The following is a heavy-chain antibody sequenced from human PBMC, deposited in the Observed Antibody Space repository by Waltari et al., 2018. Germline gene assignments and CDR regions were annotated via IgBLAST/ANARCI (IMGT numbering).Heavy chain of an antibody. D-gene: IGHD1-26*01. Sequence: QVQLVQSGAEVKKPGSSVKVSCKASGGTFSSSAISWVRQAPGQGLEWMGVSIPIFGTANYAQKFQGRVTITTDESTSTAYMELSSLRSEDTAVYYCARLGAAQTYYFDYWGQGTLVTVSS. CDR1: GGTFSSSA. CDR2: SIPIFGTA. J-gene: IGHJ4*02. CDR3: ARLGAAQTYYFDY. V-gene: IGHV1-69*05.